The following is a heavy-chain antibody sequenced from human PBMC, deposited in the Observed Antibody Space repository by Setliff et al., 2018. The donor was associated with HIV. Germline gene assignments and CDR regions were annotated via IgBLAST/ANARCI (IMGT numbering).Heavy chain of an antibody. CDR2: IWYDGSSE. J-gene: IGHJ4*02. D-gene: IGHD6-19*01. CDR3: AKDYSSGWYRHFDY. V-gene: IGHV3-30*02. CDR1: GFIFNKFA. Sequence: GGSLRLSCAASGFIFNKFALHWVRQAPGKGLEWVAIIWYDGSSEYYADSVKGRFTISRDNSKNTLYLQMNGLRPEDTAVYYCAKDYSSGWYRHFDYWGQGTLVTVSS.